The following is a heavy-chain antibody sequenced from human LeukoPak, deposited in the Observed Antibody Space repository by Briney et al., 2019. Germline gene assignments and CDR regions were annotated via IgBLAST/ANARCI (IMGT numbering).Heavy chain of an antibody. V-gene: IGHV3-23*01. CDR1: GFTFSSYW. Sequence: PGGSLRLSCAASGFTFSSYWMSWVRQAPGKGLEWVSASGSDGGTYYADSVKGRFTISRDNSKNTLYLQMNSLRAEDTAVYYCAKDLLNWEFDYWGQGTLVTVSS. J-gene: IGHJ4*02. CDR2: SGSDGGT. CDR3: AKDLLNWEFDY. D-gene: IGHD7-27*01.